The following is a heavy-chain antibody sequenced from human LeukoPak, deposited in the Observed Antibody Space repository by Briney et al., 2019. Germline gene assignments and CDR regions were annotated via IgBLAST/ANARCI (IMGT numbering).Heavy chain of an antibody. Sequence: GASVKVSCKASGYTFTSYGISWVRQPPGQGLEWMGWISPYNGNTNYAQKLQGRVTMTTDTSTSTAYVELRSLRSDDTAVYYCARAYSSSWMDFDNWGQGTLVTVSS. J-gene: IGHJ4*02. CDR3: ARAYSSSWMDFDN. D-gene: IGHD6-13*01. CDR1: GYTFTSYG. V-gene: IGHV1-18*01. CDR2: ISPYNGNT.